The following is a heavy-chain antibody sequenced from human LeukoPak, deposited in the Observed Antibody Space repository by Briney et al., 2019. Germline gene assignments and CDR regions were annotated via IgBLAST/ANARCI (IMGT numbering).Heavy chain of an antibody. Sequence: ASVTVSFKGSGYTFTNYGISWVGQAPGQGREGMGWISAYNGNTNYAQKLQGRVTITTDTSTTTAYMELRSLSSDDTAVYYCARTSSSGWYPWYFDLWGRGTLVTVSS. CDR3: ARTSSSGWYPWYFDL. V-gene: IGHV1-18*01. D-gene: IGHD6-19*01. CDR2: ISAYNGNT. J-gene: IGHJ2*01. CDR1: GYTFTNYG.